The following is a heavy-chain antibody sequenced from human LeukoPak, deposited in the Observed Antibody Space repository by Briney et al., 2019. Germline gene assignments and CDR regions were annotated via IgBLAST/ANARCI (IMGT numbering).Heavy chain of an antibody. CDR1: GYTFTGYY. D-gene: IGHD4-11*01. CDR2: INPNSGGT. V-gene: IGHV1-2*06. CDR3: ARGHDYSNYEFDY. Sequence: ASVKVSCKASGYTFTGYYMHWVRQAPGQGLEWMGRINPNSGGTNYAQKFQGRVTMTRDTSISTAYMELSRLRSDDTAVYYCARGHDYSNYEFDYWGQGTPVTVSS. J-gene: IGHJ4*02.